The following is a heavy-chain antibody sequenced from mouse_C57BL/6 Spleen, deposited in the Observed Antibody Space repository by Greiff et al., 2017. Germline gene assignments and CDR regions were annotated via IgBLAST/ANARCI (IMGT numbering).Heavy chain of an antibody. CDR1: GYTFTSYG. CDR2: IYPRSGNT. Sequence: QVQLQQSGAELARPGASVKLSCKASGYTFTSYGISWVKQRPGQGLEWIGEIYPRSGNTYYNEKFKGKATLTADKSSSTAYMELRSLTSEDSAVYFCARWGGSGPPFDYWGQGTTLTVSS. J-gene: IGHJ2*01. V-gene: IGHV1-81*01. CDR3: ARWGGSGPPFDY. D-gene: IGHD3-2*02.